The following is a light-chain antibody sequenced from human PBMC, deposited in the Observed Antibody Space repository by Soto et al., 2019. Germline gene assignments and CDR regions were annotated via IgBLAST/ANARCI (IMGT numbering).Light chain of an antibody. V-gene: IGKV3-15*01. J-gene: IGKJ1*01. CDR3: HHYET. CDR2: GAS. CDR1: QSVSSN. Sequence: EIVMTQSPATLSVSPGERATLSCRASQSVSSNLAWYQQKPGQAPRLLIYGASTRATGIPVRFSGSGSGTEFTLTISRLEPEDFTVYYCHHYETFGQGTKVDIK.